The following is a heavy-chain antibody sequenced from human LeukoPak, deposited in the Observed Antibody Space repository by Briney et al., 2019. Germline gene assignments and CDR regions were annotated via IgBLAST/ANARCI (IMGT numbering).Heavy chain of an antibody. CDR1: GFTFSNYN. CDR2: ISSSSTYI. V-gene: IGHV3-21*01. Sequence: GGSLRLSCATSGFTFSNYNMNWVRQAPGKGLEWVSSISSSSTYIYYSDSVKGRFSVSRDNVKGSLYLQMTSLRAEDTAVYYCARVAVAYCGGDCYFSFDYWGQGTLVTVSS. J-gene: IGHJ4*02. D-gene: IGHD2-21*02. CDR3: ARVAVAYCGGDCYFSFDY.